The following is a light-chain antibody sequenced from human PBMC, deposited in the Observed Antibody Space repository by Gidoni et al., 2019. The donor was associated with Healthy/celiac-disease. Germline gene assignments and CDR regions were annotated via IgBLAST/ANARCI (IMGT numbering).Light chain of an antibody. Sequence: SSELTQDPAFSLALAHTVRITCQGDRLRSDYASWYQQKPGQAPVLVIYGKNNRPSGIPHRFSGASSGNTESLTIPWAQAEDEADYYCNSRDSSGNLYVFGTGTKVTVL. J-gene: IGLJ1*01. V-gene: IGLV3-19*01. CDR2: GKN. CDR3: NSRDSSGNLYV. CDR1: RLRSDY.